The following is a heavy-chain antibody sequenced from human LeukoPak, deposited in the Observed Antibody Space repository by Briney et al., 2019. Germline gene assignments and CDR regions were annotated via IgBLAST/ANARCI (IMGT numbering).Heavy chain of an antibody. CDR2: IYYSGST. CDR1: GGSISSYY. Sequence: SETLSLTCTVSGGSISSYYWSWIRQPPGKGLEWIGYIYYSGSTNYNPSLKSRVTISVDTSKNQFSLKLSSVTAADTAVYFCARRTTMASYYFDYWGQGTLVTVSS. J-gene: IGHJ4*02. CDR3: ARRTTMASYYFDY. D-gene: IGHD3-10*01. V-gene: IGHV4-59*08.